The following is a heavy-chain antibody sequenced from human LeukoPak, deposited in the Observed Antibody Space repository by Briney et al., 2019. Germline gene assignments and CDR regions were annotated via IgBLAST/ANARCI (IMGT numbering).Heavy chain of an antibody. J-gene: IGHJ5*02. D-gene: IGHD4-23*01. CDR2: INPNSGGT. CDR3: ARVPPTYYGGNSNWFDP. CDR1: GYTFTGYY. V-gene: IGHV1-2*02. Sequence: ASVKVSCKASGYTFTGYYMHWVRQAPGQGLEWMGWINPNSGGTNYAQKFQGRVTITADKSTSTAYMELSSLRSEDTAVYYCARVPPTYYGGNSNWFDPWGQGTLVTVSS.